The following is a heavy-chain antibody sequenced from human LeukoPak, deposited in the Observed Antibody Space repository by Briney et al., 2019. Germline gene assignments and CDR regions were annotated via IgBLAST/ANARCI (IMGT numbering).Heavy chain of an antibody. V-gene: IGHV3-53*01. Sequence: GGSLRLSCVASGFDISYNYVGWVRQAPGKGLEWVSVIHTGGTTHYTDSVKGRFTISKDNSNNTVYLQMNSVRVEDTAVYYCAKSPRITIVVVSVDYYMDVWGKGTTVTVSS. J-gene: IGHJ6*03. CDR1: GFDISYNY. CDR3: AKSPRITIVVVSVDYYMDV. CDR2: IHTGGTT. D-gene: IGHD3-22*01.